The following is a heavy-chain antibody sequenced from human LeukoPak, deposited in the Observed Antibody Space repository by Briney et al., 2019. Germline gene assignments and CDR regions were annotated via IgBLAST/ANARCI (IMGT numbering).Heavy chain of an antibody. J-gene: IGHJ3*02. D-gene: IGHD6-25*01. CDR1: GFTVSSNY. CDR3: ARNDVSTGDAFDI. Sequence: GGSLRLSCAASGFTVSSNYMSWVRQAPGKGLEWVSVIYSGGSTYYADSVKGRFTISRDNSKNTLYLQMNSLRAEDTAVYYCARNDVSTGDAFDIWGQGTMVTVSS. V-gene: IGHV3-53*01. CDR2: IYSGGST.